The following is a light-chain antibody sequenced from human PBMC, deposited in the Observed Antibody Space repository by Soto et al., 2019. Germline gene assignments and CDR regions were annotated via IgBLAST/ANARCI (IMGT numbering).Light chain of an antibody. V-gene: IGKV3-20*01. Sequence: EIVLTQSPGTLSLSPGERATLSCRASQSVRSSYLAWYQKKLGQAPRLLIYGVSNRATGIPDRFSGSGSGTAFTLTISRLESEDFAVYYCQQYGTSPRTFGQGTKVEIK. CDR3: QQYGTSPRT. CDR1: QSVRSSY. J-gene: IGKJ1*01. CDR2: GVS.